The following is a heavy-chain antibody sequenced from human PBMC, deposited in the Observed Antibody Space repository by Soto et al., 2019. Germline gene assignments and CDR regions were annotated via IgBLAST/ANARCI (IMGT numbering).Heavy chain of an antibody. V-gene: IGHV4-34*01. CDR3: ASFSRWSSSWYDVDDGQEGVGY. Sequence: QVQLQQWGAGLLKPSETLSLTCAVYGGSFSGYYWSWIRQPPGRGLEWIGEINHSGSTNYNPSLKSRVTISVDTPKNQFSLKLSSVTAADTAVYYCASFSRWSSSWYDVDDGQEGVGYWGQGTLVTVSS. CDR2: INHSGST. CDR1: GGSFSGYY. D-gene: IGHD6-13*01. J-gene: IGHJ4*02.